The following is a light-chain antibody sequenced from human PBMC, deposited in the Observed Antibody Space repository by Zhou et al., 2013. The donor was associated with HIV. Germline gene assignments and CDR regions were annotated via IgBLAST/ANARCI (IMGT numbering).Light chain of an antibody. CDR1: QSVTNY. J-gene: IGKJ2*03. CDR2: AAS. Sequence: DIQMTQSPSSLSASVGDTVTITCRASQSVTNYLNWYQQKLGKAPTLLIFAASRLQSGVPSRFSGSGSGTDFTLTISSLQPEDFATYYCQHSFSTPVSFGQGTKLEIK. CDR3: QHSFSTPVS. V-gene: IGKV1-39*01.